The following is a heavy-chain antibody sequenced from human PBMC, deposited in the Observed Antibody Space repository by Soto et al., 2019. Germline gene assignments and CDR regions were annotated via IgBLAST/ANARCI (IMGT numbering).Heavy chain of an antibody. J-gene: IGHJ5*02. CDR3: ARHVTSNHNCFDL. D-gene: IGHD2-2*01. Sequence: QVQLQESGPGLVKPSQTLSLTCTVSGGFLKSGGYYWSWIRQHPGRGLEWIGYIYYTGRTYYNPSLESRFTFSVDTSKNQFALKLSSVTAADTAMYYCARHVTSNHNCFDLCRHVTLVTVSS. CDR1: GGFLKSGGYY. CDR2: IYYTGRT. V-gene: IGHV4-31*02.